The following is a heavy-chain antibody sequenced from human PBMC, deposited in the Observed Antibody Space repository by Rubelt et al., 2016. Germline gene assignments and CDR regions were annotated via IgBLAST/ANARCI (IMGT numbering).Heavy chain of an antibody. J-gene: IGHJ3*02. CDR2: ISSSSSTI. V-gene: IGHV3-48*01. Sequence: QVPGAGLEWVSYISSSSSTIYYADSVKGRFTISRDNSKNTLYLQMNSLRAEDTAVYYCARDAGSSSGSDDAFDIWGQGTMVTVSS. CDR3: ARDAGSSSGSDDAFDI. D-gene: IGHD3-22*01.